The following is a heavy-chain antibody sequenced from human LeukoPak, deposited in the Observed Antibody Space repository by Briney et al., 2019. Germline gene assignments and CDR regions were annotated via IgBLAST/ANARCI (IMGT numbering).Heavy chain of an antibody. V-gene: IGHV4-39*01. CDR2: IYYSGST. CDR1: GGSISSSSYY. D-gene: IGHD3-10*01. J-gene: IGHJ4*02. Sequence: PSETLSLTCTVSGGSISSSSYYWGWIRQPPGKGLEWIGSIYYSGSTYYNPSLKSRVTISVDTSKNQFSLKLSSVTAADTAVYYCVRHTYYYGSFDYWGQGTLVTVSS. CDR3: VRHTYYYGSFDY.